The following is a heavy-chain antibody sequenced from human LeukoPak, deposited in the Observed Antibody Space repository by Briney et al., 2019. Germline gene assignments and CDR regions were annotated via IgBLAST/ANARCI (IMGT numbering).Heavy chain of an antibody. CDR3: ARDEYDYVWGSYTRVYYFDY. CDR1: GFTFSSYW. Sequence: GGSLRPSCAASGFTFSSYWMSWVRQAPGKGLEWVANIKQDGSEKYYVDSVKGRFTISRDNAKNSLYLQMNSLRAEDTAVYYCARDEYDYVWGSYTRVYYFDYWGQGTLVTVSS. J-gene: IGHJ4*02. CDR2: IKQDGSEK. D-gene: IGHD3-16*01. V-gene: IGHV3-7*01.